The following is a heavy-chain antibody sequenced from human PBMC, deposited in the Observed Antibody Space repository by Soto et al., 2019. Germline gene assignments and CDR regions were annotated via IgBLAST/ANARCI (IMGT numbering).Heavy chain of an antibody. CDR1: GFTFSSYG. CDR2: IWYDGSNK. V-gene: IGHV3-33*01. D-gene: IGHD1-26*01. CDR3: ASMMGVGSSMNPFDY. Sequence: QVQLVESGGGVVQPGRSLRLSCAASGFTFSSYGMHWVRQAPGKGLEWVAVIWYDGSNKYYADSVKGRFTISRDNSKNTLYLQMNSLRAEDTAVYYCASMMGVGSSMNPFDYWGQGTLVTVSS. J-gene: IGHJ4*02.